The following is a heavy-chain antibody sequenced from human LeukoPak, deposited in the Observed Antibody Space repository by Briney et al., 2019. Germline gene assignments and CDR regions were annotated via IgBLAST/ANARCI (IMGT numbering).Heavy chain of an antibody. D-gene: IGHD5-18*01. Sequence: SVKVSCKASGGTLSSYAISWVRQAPGQVLEWMGGIIPIFGTANYAQKFQGRVTITADKSTSTAYMELSSLRSEDTAVYYCARADLYSYGYGYWGQGTLVTVSS. J-gene: IGHJ4*02. CDR2: IIPIFGTA. CDR1: GGTLSSYA. CDR3: ARADLYSYGYGY. V-gene: IGHV1-69*06.